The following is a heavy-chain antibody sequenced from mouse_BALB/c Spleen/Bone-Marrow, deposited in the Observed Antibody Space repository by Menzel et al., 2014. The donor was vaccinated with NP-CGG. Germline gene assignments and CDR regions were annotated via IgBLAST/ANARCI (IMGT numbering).Heavy chain of an antibody. CDR2: IDPHYGGT. Sequence: LVESGPELEKPGASVKISCKASGYSFTGYNMNWVKQSYGKSLEWIGNIDPHYGGTSYNQKFKDKATLTVDKSSNTAYMQLKSLTSEDSAVYYCASYGNSFGYWGQGTLVTVSA. D-gene: IGHD2-1*01. CDR1: GYSFTGYN. J-gene: IGHJ3*01. V-gene: IGHV1-39*01. CDR3: ASYGNSFGY.